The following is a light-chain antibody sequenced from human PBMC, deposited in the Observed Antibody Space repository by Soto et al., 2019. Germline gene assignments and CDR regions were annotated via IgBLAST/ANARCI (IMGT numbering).Light chain of an antibody. CDR1: QGIGVY. CDR3: QQYNSRPLT. CDR2: AAS. V-gene: IGKV1-27*01. J-gene: IGKJ4*01. Sequence: DIQMTQSPSSLSASLGDRVTITCRASQGIGVYLAWFQQRPGRVPSLLIYAASTLQSGVPSRFSGSGSGTDFTLTISSLQPEDVATYYCQQYNSRPLTFGGGTKVEIK.